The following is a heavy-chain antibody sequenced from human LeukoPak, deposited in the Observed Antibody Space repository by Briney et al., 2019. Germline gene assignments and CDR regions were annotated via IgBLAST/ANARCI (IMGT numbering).Heavy chain of an antibody. J-gene: IGHJ4*02. CDR1: GYSISSGYY. CDR2: IYHSGST. D-gene: IGHD3-22*01. CDR3: ARRMAYYYDSSGYKDDY. Sequence: SETLSLTCAVSGYSISSGYYWGWIRQPPGKGLEWIGSIYHSGSTYYNPSLKSRVTISVDTSKNQFSLKLSSVTAADTAVYYCARRMAYYYDSSGYKDDYWGQGTLVTVSS. V-gene: IGHV4-38-2*01.